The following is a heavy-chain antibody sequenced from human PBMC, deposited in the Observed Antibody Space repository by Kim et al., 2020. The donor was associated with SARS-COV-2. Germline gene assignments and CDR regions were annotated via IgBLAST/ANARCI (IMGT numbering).Heavy chain of an antibody. J-gene: IGHJ4*02. D-gene: IGHD2-2*01. CDR1: GGSISSYY. CDR3: ARHTIIPYFDY. V-gene: IGHV4-59*08. Sequence: SETLSLTCTVSGGSISSYYWSWIRQPPGKGLEWIGYIYYSGSTNYNPSLKSRVTISVDTSKNQFSLKLSSVTAADTAVYYCARHTIIPYFDYWGQGTLVTVSS. CDR2: IYYSGST.